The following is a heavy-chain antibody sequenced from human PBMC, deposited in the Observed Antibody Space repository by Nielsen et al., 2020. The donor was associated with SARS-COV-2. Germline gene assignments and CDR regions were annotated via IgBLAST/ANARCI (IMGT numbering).Heavy chain of an antibody. Sequence: GESLKISCAASGFTFSSYAMHWVRQAPGKGLEWVAVISYDGSNKYYADSVKGRFTISRDNSKNALYLQMNSLRAEDTALYYCAKITAAGSDYWGQGTLVTVSS. CDR2: ISYDGSNK. CDR1: GFTFSSYA. J-gene: IGHJ4*02. V-gene: IGHV3-30-3*02. CDR3: AKITAAGSDY. D-gene: IGHD6-13*01.